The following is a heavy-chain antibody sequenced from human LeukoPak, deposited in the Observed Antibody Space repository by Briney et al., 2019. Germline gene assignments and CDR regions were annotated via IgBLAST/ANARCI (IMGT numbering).Heavy chain of an antibody. CDR1: GGSISSSSYY. J-gene: IGHJ4*02. CDR3: AREGIRCSGGTCYSLALDY. V-gene: IGHV4-39*07. Sequence: PSETLSLTCTVSGGSISSSSYYWGWLRQPPGKGLEWIGSIYYSGSTYYNPSLKSRVTISVDTSKNQFSLKVNSVTAADTAVYYCAREGIRCSGGTCYSLALDYWGQGTLVTVSS. D-gene: IGHD2-15*01. CDR2: IYYSGST.